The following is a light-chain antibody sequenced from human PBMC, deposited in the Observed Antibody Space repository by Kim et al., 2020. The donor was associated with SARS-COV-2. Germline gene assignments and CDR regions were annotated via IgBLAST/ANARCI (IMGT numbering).Light chain of an antibody. CDR2: STN. CDR1: SGSVSASYY. J-gene: IGLJ3*02. Sequence: GGTVTLTCGLSSGSVSASYYPSWYQQTPGHAPRTLIYSTNTRSSGVPDRFSGSILGNKAALTITGAQADDESDYYCVLYMGSGIWVFGGGTQLTVL. CDR3: VLYMGSGIWV. V-gene: IGLV8-61*01.